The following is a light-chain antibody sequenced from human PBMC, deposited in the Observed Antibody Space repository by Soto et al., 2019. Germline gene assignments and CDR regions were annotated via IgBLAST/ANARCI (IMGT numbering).Light chain of an antibody. J-gene: IGKJ5*01. CDR1: QGISSY. CDR3: QQYGSSPSIT. CDR2: AAS. Sequence: DIQLTQSPSFLSASVGDRVTITCRASQGISSYLAWYQQKPGKAPNLLIYAASTLQSGVPSRFSGSGSGTEFTLAISSLQPEDFAVYYCQQYGSSPSITFGQGTRLEIK. V-gene: IGKV1-9*01.